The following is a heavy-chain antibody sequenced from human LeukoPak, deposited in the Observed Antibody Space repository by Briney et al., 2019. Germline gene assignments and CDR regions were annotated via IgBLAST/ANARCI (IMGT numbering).Heavy chain of an antibody. D-gene: IGHD4-11*01. CDR2: IYYSGST. Sequence: SETLSLTCTVSGGSISSSSYYWGWIRQPPGKGLEWIGSIYYSGSTYYNPSLKSRVTISVDTSKNQFSLKLSSVTAADTAVYYCARDITVTTLDYWGQGTLVTVSS. V-gene: IGHV4-39*07. CDR1: GGSISSSSYY. CDR3: ARDITVTTLDY. J-gene: IGHJ4*02.